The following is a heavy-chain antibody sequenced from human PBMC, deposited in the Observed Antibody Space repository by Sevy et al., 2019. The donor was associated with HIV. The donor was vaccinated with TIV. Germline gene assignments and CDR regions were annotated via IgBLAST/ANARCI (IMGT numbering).Heavy chain of an antibody. CDR3: VRGRATDSENYHFEF. CDR2: INPYNGDT. D-gene: IGHD1-26*01. J-gene: IGHJ4*02. V-gene: IGHV1-18*01. Sequence: ASVKVSCKTSGYIFSNFDINWIRQAPGQGLEWLGGINPYNGDTIYAQQLKGRVSMTTQKSTRTAYMELRGLTSDDAGVYCCVRGRATDSENYHFEFWAQGTLVTVSS. CDR1: GYIFSNFD.